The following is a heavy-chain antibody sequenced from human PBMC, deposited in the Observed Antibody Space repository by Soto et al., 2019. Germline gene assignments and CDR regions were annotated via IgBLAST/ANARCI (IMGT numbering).Heavy chain of an antibody. CDR2: IKQDESDK. CDR1: GFRFRDYW. D-gene: IGHD3-10*01. Sequence: QPGGSLRLSCAVSGFRFRDYWMSWVRQAPGKGLEWVANIKQDESDKYYVDSVKGRFTISRDNAKNALYLQMNSLRVEDTAVYYCAAYCYHMTCTHFHGYSWGQGTQVTVSS. J-gene: IGHJ5*02. V-gene: IGHV3-7*03. CDR3: AAYCYHMTCTHFHGYS.